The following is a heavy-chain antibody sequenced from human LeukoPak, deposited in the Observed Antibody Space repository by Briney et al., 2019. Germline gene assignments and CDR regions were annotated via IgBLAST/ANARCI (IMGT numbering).Heavy chain of an antibody. CDR1: GFTVSSNY. J-gene: IGHJ5*02. Sequence: GGSLRLSCAASGFTVSSNYMSWIRQAPGKGLEWVSYISSSGSTIYYADSVKGRFTISRDNAKNSLYLQMNSLRAEDTAVYYCARDLRYYDSSGYNPWFDPWGQGTLVTVSS. D-gene: IGHD3-22*01. CDR3: ARDLRYYDSSGYNPWFDP. V-gene: IGHV3-11*01. CDR2: ISSSGSTI.